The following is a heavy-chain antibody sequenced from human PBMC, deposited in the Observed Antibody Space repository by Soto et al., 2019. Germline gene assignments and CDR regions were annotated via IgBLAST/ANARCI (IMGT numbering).Heavy chain of an antibody. CDR2: IYYSGST. V-gene: IGHV4-39*01. J-gene: IGHJ6*02. CDR1: GGSISSSSYY. CDR3: ARPVYYYYGMDV. Sequence: HSETLSLTCTVSGGSISSSSYYWGWIRQPPGKGLEWIGSIYYSGSTYYNPSLKSRVTISVDTSKNQFSLKLSSVTAADTAVYYCARPVYYYYGMDVWGQGTTVTVSS.